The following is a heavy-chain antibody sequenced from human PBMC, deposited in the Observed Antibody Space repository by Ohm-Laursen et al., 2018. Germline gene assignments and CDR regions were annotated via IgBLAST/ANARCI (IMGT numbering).Heavy chain of an antibody. CDR1: GGPISSYY. Sequence: SDTLSLTCTVSGGPISSYYWSWIRQPPGKGLEWIGYIYYSGSTNYNPSLKSRVTISVDTSKNQFSLKLSSVTAADTAVYYCARYSSGWYGYFDYWGQGTLVTVSS. D-gene: IGHD6-19*01. V-gene: IGHV4-59*07. CDR3: ARYSSGWYGYFDY. CDR2: IYYSGST. J-gene: IGHJ4*02.